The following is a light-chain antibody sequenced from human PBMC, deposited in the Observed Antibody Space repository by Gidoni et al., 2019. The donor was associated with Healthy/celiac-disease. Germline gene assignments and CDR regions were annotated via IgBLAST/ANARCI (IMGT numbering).Light chain of an antibody. Sequence: IVLTQSPASLSVSPGERAPLSCRARQSVSTNLAWYQQKPGQAPVLLVYGASTRATGIPARFSGSGSGTEFTLTISSLQSEDFAVYYCQQYNNWPQTFGQGTKVEIK. CDR1: QSVSTN. J-gene: IGKJ1*01. CDR3: QQYNNWPQT. V-gene: IGKV3-15*01. CDR2: GAS.